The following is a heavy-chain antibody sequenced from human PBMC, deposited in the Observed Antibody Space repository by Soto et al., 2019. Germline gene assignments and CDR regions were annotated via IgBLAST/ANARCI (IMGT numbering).Heavy chain of an antibody. CDR2: ISGGGTT. D-gene: IGHD6-13*01. CDR3: TRGLLAAAGYYYYAMDV. J-gene: IGHJ6*02. Sequence: GGSLRLSCAASGFIFSNYAMRWVRQAPGKGLEWVSTISGGGTTYYTDFVKGRFTLSRDNSKNTLYLQMNSLRAEDTALYYCTRGLLAAAGYYYYAMDVWGQGTTVTVSS. V-gene: IGHV3-23*01. CDR1: GFIFSNYA.